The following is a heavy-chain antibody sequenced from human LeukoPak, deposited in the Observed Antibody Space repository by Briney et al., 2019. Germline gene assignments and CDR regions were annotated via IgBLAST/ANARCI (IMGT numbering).Heavy chain of an antibody. CDR3: ARVGYYDSSNYYAYFQH. CDR2: INSDGTDI. D-gene: IGHD3-22*01. J-gene: IGHJ1*01. Sequence: PGGSLRLSCAASGFTFSSYWMHWVRQAQGKGLEWVARINSDGTDISYGDSVKGRFTISRDNAKNTLYLQMNSLRVEDTAVYYCARVGYYDSSNYYAYFQHWGQGTLVTVSS. CDR1: GFTFSSYW. V-gene: IGHV3-74*01.